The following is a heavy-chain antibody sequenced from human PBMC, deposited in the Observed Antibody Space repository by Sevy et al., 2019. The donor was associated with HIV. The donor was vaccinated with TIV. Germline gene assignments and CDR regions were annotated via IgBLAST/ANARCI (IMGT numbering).Heavy chain of an antibody. V-gene: IGHV1-24*01. Sequence: ASVKVSCKVSGYTLTELSMHWVRQAPGKGLEWMGGFDPEDGETIYAQRFQGRVTMTEDTSTDTAYMELSSLRSEDTAVYYCATRSRSGYYYYGMDVWGQGTTVTVSS. CDR3: ATRSRSGYYYYGMDV. J-gene: IGHJ6*02. CDR1: GYTLTELS. CDR2: FDPEDGET.